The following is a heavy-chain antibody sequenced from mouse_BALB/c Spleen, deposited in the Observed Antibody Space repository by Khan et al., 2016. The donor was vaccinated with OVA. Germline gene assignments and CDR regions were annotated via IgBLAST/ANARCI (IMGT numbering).Heavy chain of an antibody. J-gene: IGHJ2*01. V-gene: IGHV2-9*02. CDR3: ARNREPDYFDY. Sequence: VQLKQSGPGLVAPSQSLSITCTVTGFSLTSYAIHWIRQPPGKGLEWLGVIWAGGSTNYNSALMSRLSISKDNSKSQVFLKMNSLQTHDTAIYYCARNREPDYFDYWGQGTTLTVSS. CDR2: IWAGGST. CDR1: GFSLTSYA.